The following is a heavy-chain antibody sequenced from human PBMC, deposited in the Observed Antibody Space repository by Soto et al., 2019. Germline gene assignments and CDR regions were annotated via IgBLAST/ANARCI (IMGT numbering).Heavy chain of an antibody. CDR3: ARERDGFRAGFDY. D-gene: IGHD3-10*01. Sequence: QVQLVESGGGVVQPGRSLRLSCAASGFIFGNSAMHWVRQAPGKGLEWLTTVSADETFEYHTHSVKGRFIISRDNSKSTLYLQMNSLRPEDTAIYFCARERDGFRAGFDYWGQGSLVTVSS. CDR2: VSADETFE. J-gene: IGHJ4*02. CDR1: GFIFGNSA. V-gene: IGHV3-30*04.